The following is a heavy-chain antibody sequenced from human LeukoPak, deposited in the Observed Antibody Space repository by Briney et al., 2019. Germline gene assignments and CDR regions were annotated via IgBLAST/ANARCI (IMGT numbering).Heavy chain of an antibody. CDR2: IYYSGST. CDR3: AREVIVVDTPRNPPRAFDI. D-gene: IGHD3-22*01. V-gene: IGHV4-31*03. Sequence: SETLSLTCTVSGGSISSGGYYWSWIRQHPGKGLEWIGYIYYSGSTYYNPSLKSRVTISVDKSKNQFSLKLSSVTAADTAVYYCAREVIVVDTPRNPPRAFDIWGQGTMVTVSS. J-gene: IGHJ3*02. CDR1: GGSISSGGYY.